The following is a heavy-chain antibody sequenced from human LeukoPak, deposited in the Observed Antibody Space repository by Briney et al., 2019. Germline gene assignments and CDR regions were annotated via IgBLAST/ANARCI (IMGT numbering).Heavy chain of an antibody. CDR3: AKDQTVAGFYFDY. Sequence: GGSLRLSCAASGFTFSSYAMSWVRQAPGKGLEWVSAISGSGGSTYYADSVKGRFTISRDNSKNTLYLQMNSLRAEDTAAYYCAKDQTVAGFYFDYWGQGTLVTVSS. J-gene: IGHJ4*02. V-gene: IGHV3-23*01. D-gene: IGHD6-19*01. CDR1: GFTFSSYA. CDR2: ISGSGGST.